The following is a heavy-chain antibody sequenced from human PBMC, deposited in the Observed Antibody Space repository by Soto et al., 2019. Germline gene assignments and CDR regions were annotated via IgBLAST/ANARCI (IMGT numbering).Heavy chain of an antibody. V-gene: IGHV1-69*02. CDR3: ASCPIGVVPAASYYYYMDV. CDR1: GGTFSSYT. Sequence: QVQLVQSGAEVKKPGSSVKVSCKASGGTFSSYTISWVRQAPGQGLEWMGRIIPILGIANYAQKFQGRVTITAEKSTSTAYMELSSLRSEDTAVYYCASCPIGVVPAASYYYYMDVWGKGTTVTVSS. J-gene: IGHJ6*03. D-gene: IGHD2-2*01. CDR2: IIPILGIA.